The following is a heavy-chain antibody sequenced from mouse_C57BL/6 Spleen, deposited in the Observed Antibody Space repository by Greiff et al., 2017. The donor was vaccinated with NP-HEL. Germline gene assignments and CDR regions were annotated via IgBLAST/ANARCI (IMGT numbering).Heavy chain of an antibody. CDR1: GYTFTSYW. CDR2: IYLGSGST. D-gene: IGHD1-1*01. Sequence: QVQLQQPGAELVKPGASVKMSCKASGYTFTSYWITWVKQRPGQGLEWIGDIYLGSGSTNYNEKFKSKATLTVDTSSSTAYMQLSSLTSEDSAVYYCARPYYYGSSQYYFDYWGQGTTLTVSS. V-gene: IGHV1-55*01. CDR3: ARPYYYGSSQYYFDY. J-gene: IGHJ2*01.